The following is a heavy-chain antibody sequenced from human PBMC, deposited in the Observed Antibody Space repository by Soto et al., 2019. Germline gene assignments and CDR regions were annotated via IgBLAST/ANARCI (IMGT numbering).Heavy chain of an antibody. Sequence: QVQLVQSGAEVKKPGASVKVSCKASGYTFTSYGLSWVRQAPGQELEWMGWISTYTGNTNYAEKRQGRVTMTTDRSTGTAYLELRGLRSDDTAVYYCARSPRVTVSAKVTLDYWGQGTLVTVSS. CDR1: GYTFTSYG. CDR3: ARSPRVTVSAKVTLDY. D-gene: IGHD5-18*01. V-gene: IGHV1-18*04. J-gene: IGHJ4*02. CDR2: ISTYTGNT.